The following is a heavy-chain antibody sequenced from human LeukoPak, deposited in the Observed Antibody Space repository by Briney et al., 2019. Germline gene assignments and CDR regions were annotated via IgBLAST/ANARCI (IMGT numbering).Heavy chain of an antibody. J-gene: IGHJ3*02. CDR1: GFTFSSYE. CDR3: ARVGEELSHDAFDI. V-gene: IGHV3-48*03. D-gene: IGHD3-10*01. Sequence: PGGSLRLSCAASGFTFSSYEMNWVRQAPGKGLEWVSYIRSSGSTIYYADSVKGRFTISRDNAKNSLYLQMNSLRAEDTAVYYCARVGEELSHDAFDIWGQGTMVTVSS. CDR2: IRSSGSTI.